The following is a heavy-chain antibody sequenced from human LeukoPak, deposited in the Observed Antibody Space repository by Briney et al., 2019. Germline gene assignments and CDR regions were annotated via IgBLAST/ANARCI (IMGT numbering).Heavy chain of an antibody. D-gene: IGHD2-21*02. V-gene: IGHV3-21*01. CDR2: ISSSSSYI. J-gene: IGHJ4*02. CDR3: ARDRTVTAGIDY. CDR1: GFTFSSYS. Sequence: GGSLRLSCAASGFTFSSYSMNWVRQAPGKGLEWVSSISSSSSYIYYADSVKGRFTISRDNAKTSLYLQMNSLRAEDTAVYYCARDRTVTAGIDYWGQGTLVTVSP.